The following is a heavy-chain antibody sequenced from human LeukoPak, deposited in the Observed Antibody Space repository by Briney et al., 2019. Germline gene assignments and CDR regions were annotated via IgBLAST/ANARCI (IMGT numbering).Heavy chain of an antibody. V-gene: IGHV3-23*01. CDR2: ISGSGGNT. D-gene: IGHD3-9*01. CDR3: AKAPTGYVPGD. J-gene: IGHJ4*02. Sequence: GGSLRLSCAASGFTFSTYSMTWVRQAPGKGLEWVSVISGSGGNTYYADAVRGRFTISRDNPKNTVSLQMNSLRVEDTAVYYCAKAPTGYVPGDWGQGTLVTVSS. CDR1: GFTFSTYS.